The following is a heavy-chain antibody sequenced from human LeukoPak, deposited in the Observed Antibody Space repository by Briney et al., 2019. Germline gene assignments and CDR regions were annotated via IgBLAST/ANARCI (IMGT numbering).Heavy chain of an antibody. D-gene: IGHD3-16*02. CDR3: ARGAGFGELSSLYFDY. V-gene: IGHV3-74*01. Sequence: GGSLRLSCTASGFSFSGHWMHWARQLPGKGLVWVSRISPTGSTTSYADSVKGRFTVSRDNAKNSLYLQMNSLRVEDTALYYCARGAGFGELSSLYFDYWGQGIMVTVSS. CDR1: GFSFSGHW. CDR2: ISPTGSTT. J-gene: IGHJ4*02.